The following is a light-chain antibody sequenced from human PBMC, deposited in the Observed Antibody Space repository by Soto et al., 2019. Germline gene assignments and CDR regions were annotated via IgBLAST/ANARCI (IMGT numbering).Light chain of an antibody. CDR2: KAS. Sequence: DIQMTQSSSTLSASVGDRVTITCRASQNMNNWLAWYQQKPGQAPKLLIYKASNLESGVPSRFSGSGSGTEFTLSISSLQPDDFATYYCQQYSGSSTTFGQGTKVEVK. V-gene: IGKV1-5*03. CDR1: QNMNNW. J-gene: IGKJ1*01. CDR3: QQYSGSSTT.